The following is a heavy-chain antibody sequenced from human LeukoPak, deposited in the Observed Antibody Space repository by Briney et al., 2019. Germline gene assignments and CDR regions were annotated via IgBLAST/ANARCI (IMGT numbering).Heavy chain of an antibody. V-gene: IGHV3-74*01. CDR2: IKSDGKT. Sequence: GGSLRLSCAASGFTFSSYWMHWVRQAPGKGLVWVARIKSDGKTNYADSVKGRFTISRDNAKNTVSLQMNSLRAEDTGVYYCARAPSEIGGYYPEYFRHWGQGTLVTVSS. CDR3: ARAPSEIGGYYPEYFRH. CDR1: GFTFSSYW. J-gene: IGHJ1*01. D-gene: IGHD3-22*01.